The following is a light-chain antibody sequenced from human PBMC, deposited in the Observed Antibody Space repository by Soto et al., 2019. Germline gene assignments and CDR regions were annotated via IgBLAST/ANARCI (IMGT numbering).Light chain of an antibody. CDR1: SGHSSYA. CDR2: LDSDGSH. V-gene: IGLV4-69*01. Sequence: QSALTQSPSASASLGASVKLTCTLSSGHSSYAIAWHQQQPEKGPRYLMKLDSDGSHTKGDAIPDRFSGSSSGAERYLTISSLQSEDEADYYCQTWGTGIPVVFGGGTKLTVL. CDR3: QTWGTGIPVV. J-gene: IGLJ2*01.